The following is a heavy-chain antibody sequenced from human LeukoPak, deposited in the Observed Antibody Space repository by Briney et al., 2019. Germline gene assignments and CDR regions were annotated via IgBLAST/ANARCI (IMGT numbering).Heavy chain of an antibody. CDR3: ARGQVPAAYDY. CDR2: IYHSGST. J-gene: IGHJ4*02. CDR1: GGSISSGDYY. D-gene: IGHD2-2*01. Sequence: SQTLSLTCTVPGGSISSGDYYWSWIRQPPGKGLEWIGYIYHSGSTYYNPSLKSRVTISVDTSKNQFSLKLSSVTAADTAVYYCARGQVPAAYDYWGQGTLVTVPS. V-gene: IGHV4-30-4*01.